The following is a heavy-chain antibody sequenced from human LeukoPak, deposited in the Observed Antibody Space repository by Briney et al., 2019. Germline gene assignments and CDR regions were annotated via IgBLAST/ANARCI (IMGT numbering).Heavy chain of an antibody. D-gene: IGHD6-19*01. J-gene: IGHJ5*02. CDR3: AKGAYSSGWYGNWFDP. CDR1: GFTFSSYA. V-gene: IGHV3-23*01. Sequence: QTGGSLRLSCAASGFTFSSYAMSWVRQAPGKGLEWVSAISGSGDSTYYADSVKGRFTISRDNSKNTLYLQMNSLRAEDTAVYYCAKGAYSSGWYGNWFDPWGQGTLVTVSS. CDR2: ISGSGDST.